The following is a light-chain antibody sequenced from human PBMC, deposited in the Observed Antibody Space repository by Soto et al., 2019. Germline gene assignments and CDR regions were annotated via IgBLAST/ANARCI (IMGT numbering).Light chain of an antibody. CDR3: SSYASSSTL. J-gene: IGLJ1*01. Sequence: QSALTQPASVSGSPGQSITISCTGTSSDVGGYNYVSWHQQHPGKAPKLMIYEVSNRPSGVSNRFSGSKSANTASLTISGLQAEDEAEYYCSSYASSSTLFGTGTKVTVL. CDR1: SSDVGGYNY. CDR2: EVS. V-gene: IGLV2-14*01.